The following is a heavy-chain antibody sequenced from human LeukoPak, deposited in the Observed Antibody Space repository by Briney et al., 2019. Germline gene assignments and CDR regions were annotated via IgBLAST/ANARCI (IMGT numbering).Heavy chain of an antibody. CDR1: GFTFSSYA. CDR3: ARVDGSYALDY. Sequence: GGSLRLSCAASGFTFSSYAMSWVRQAPGKGLEWVSTIGDNGDSTYYADSVKGRFTISRDNSKNTLYLQMNSLRAEDTAVYYCARVDGSYALDYWGQGTLVTVSS. V-gene: IGHV3-23*01. D-gene: IGHD1-26*01. CDR2: IGDNGDST. J-gene: IGHJ4*02.